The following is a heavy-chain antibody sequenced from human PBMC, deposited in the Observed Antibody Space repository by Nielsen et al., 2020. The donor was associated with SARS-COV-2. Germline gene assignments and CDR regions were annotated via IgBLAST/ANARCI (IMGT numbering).Heavy chain of an antibody. V-gene: IGHV3-49*02. J-gene: IGHJ6*03. Sequence: WIRQPPGKGLEWVGFIRSKAYGGTTEYAASVKGRFTISRDDSKNIAYLQMNSLKTEDTAVYYCTRVAYDFWSGSTYYMDVWGKGTTVTVSS. CDR3: TRVAYDFWSGSTYYMDV. CDR2: IRSKAYGGTT. D-gene: IGHD3-3*01.